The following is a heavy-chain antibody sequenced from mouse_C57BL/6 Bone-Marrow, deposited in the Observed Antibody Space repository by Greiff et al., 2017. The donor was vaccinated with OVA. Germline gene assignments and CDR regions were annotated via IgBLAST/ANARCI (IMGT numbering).Heavy chain of an antibody. CDR3: ARGYGNYVGAMDY. Sequence: DVKLVESGGGLVKPGGSLKLSCAASGFTFSDYGMHWVRQAPEQGLEWVAYISSGSSTIYYADTVKGRFTISRDNAKNTLFLQMTSLRSEDTAMYYCARGYGNYVGAMDYWGQGTSVTVSS. V-gene: IGHV5-17*01. CDR1: GFTFSDYG. D-gene: IGHD2-10*02. J-gene: IGHJ4*01. CDR2: ISSGSSTI.